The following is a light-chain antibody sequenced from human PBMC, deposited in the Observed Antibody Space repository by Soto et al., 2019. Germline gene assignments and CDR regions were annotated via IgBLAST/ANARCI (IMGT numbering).Light chain of an antibody. V-gene: IGKV3-11*01. CDR2: DST. CDR1: QNIDNF. Sequence: EVTLTQSQDTLSLSPGERARLSCRAIQNIDNFLAWYQQKPGHPPRLLIYDSTNRAAGVSARFSATASGSDFTFTISSLEPEDFAVYYCQQRTKWPPGLTFGGGTKIELK. CDR3: QQRTKWPPGLT. J-gene: IGKJ4*01.